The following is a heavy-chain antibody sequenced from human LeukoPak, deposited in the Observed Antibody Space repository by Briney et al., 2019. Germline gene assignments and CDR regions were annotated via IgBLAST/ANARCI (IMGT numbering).Heavy chain of an antibody. CDR2: ISNDGTNK. V-gene: IGHV3-30*01. J-gene: IGHJ6*03. CDR1: GFTFSTFP. Sequence: GGSLRLSCAASGFTFSTFPMHWVRQAPGKGLQWVAVISNDGTNKYYADSEKGRFTISRDNSKNTLFLQMNSLTTEGTAVYYCARGAGTTVYYIDVWGNGTTVTVS. CDR3: ARGAGTTVYYIDV. D-gene: IGHD1-7*01.